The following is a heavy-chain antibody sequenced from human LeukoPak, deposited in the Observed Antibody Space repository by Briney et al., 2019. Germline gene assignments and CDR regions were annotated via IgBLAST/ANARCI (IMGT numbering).Heavy chain of an antibody. Sequence: PGGSLRLSCAASGFTFSTFAMVWVRQPPGKGLEWVSSIFPSGGEIHYADSVRGRFTISRDNSKSTLSLQMNSLRAEDTAVYYCAELGIMIGGVWGKGTTVTISS. CDR3: AELGIMIGGV. J-gene: IGHJ6*04. CDR2: IFPSGGEI. CDR1: GFTFSTFA. V-gene: IGHV3-23*01. D-gene: IGHD3-16*01.